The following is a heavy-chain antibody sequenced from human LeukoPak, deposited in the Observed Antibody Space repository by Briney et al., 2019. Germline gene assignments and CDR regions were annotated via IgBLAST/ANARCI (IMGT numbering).Heavy chain of an antibody. CDR3: AREREGVAATYYDYVWGSYRWTLLDY. D-gene: IGHD3-16*02. Sequence: SETLSLTCTVSGGSISSYYWTWIRQPAGKGLQWIGRMLPSGGSNYNPSLKSRVTMSLDTSRNQFSLQLNSVTPEDTAVYYCAREREGVAATYYDYVWGSYRWTLLDYWGQGTLVTVSS. V-gene: IGHV4-4*07. J-gene: IGHJ4*02. CDR2: MLPSGGS. CDR1: GGSISSYY.